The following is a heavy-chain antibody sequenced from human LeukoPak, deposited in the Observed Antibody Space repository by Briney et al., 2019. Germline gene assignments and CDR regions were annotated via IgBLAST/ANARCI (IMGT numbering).Heavy chain of an antibody. Sequence: SETLSLTCAVSGGSISSSNWWSWVRQPPGKGLEWIGEIYHSGSTNYNPSLKSRVTISVDKSKNQFSLKLSSVTAADTAVYYCARAGPDSSSFPHDPWGQGTLVTVSS. J-gene: IGHJ5*02. D-gene: IGHD6-13*01. V-gene: IGHV4-4*02. CDR2: IYHSGST. CDR3: ARAGPDSSSFPHDP. CDR1: GGSISSSNW.